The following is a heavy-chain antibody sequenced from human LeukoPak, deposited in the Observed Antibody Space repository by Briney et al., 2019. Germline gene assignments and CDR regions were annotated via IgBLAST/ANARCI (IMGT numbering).Heavy chain of an antibody. CDR3: ARVGRSEQGYFDY. CDR1: GGTFSSYA. Sequence: ASVKVSCKASGGTFSSYAISWVRQAPGQGLEWMGGIIPIFGTANYAQKFQGRVTITADESTSTAYMELSSLRSEDTAVYYCARVGRSEQGYFDYWGQGTLVTVSS. V-gene: IGHV1-69*13. J-gene: IGHJ4*02. CDR2: IIPIFGTA. D-gene: IGHD3-10*01.